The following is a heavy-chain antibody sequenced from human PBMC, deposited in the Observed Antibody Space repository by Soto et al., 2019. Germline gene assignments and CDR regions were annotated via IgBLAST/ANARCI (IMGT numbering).Heavy chain of an antibody. D-gene: IGHD3-3*01. CDR1: GFTFSSYA. J-gene: IGHJ4*02. Sequence: GGSLRLSCAASGFTFSSYAMHWVRQAPGKGLEWVAVISYDGSNKYYADSVKGRFTISRDNSKNTLYLQMNSLRAEDTAVYYCARDPLTIFGVPSFDYWGQGTLVTVSS. V-gene: IGHV3-30-3*01. CDR3: ARDPLTIFGVPSFDY. CDR2: ISYDGSNK.